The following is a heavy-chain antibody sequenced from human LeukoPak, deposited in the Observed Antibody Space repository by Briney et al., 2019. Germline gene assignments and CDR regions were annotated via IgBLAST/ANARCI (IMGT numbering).Heavy chain of an antibody. CDR2: INQDGSEK. Sequence: GGSLRLSCEASGFTFTSYWINWVRQAPGKGLEWVAVINQDGSEKYYVDSVKGRFTISRDNAKNSLCLQINSLRAEDTAVYYCARDFRNAGDYWGQGTLVTVSS. CDR3: ARDFRNAGDY. J-gene: IGHJ4*02. CDR1: GFTFTSYW. D-gene: IGHD1-14*01. V-gene: IGHV3-7*01.